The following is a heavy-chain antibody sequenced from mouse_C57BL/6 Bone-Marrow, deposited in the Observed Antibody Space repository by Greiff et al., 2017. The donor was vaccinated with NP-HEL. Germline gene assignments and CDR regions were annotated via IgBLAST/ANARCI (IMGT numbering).Heavy chain of an antibody. D-gene: IGHD2-3*01. CDR3: TNGYYEAWFAY. V-gene: IGHV1-15*01. CDR2: IDPETGGT. J-gene: IGHJ3*01. CDR1: GYTFTDYE. Sequence: VQLQQSGAELVRPGASVTLSCKASGYTFTDYEMHWVKQTPVHGLEWIGAIDPETGGTAYNQKFKGKAILTADKSSSTAYMELRSLTSEDSAVDYCTNGYYEAWFAYWGQGTLVTVSA.